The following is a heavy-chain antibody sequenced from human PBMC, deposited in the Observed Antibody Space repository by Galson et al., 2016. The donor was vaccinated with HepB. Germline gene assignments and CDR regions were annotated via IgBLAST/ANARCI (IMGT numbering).Heavy chain of an antibody. J-gene: IGHJ5*02. CDR1: GDSVSSTSAA. Sequence: CAISGDSVSSTSAAWTWTRQSPLRGLEWLGRTYYRFKWYTDYAVSVKSRITIHPDTSKNQFSLQLNSVPPEDTAVYYCARVRCSTFRCQNWFDPWGQGTLVTVSS. CDR3: ARVRCSTFRCQNWFDP. CDR2: TYYRFKWYT. D-gene: IGHD2/OR15-2a*01. V-gene: IGHV6-1*01.